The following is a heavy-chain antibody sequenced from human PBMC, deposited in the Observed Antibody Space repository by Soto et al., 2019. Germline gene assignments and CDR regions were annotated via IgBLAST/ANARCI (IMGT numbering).Heavy chain of an antibody. D-gene: IGHD6-13*01. Sequence: PSETLSLTCSVSGVSISSYYWSWIRQPPGKGLEWIGYIYYSGNTNYNPSLKSRVTISVDTSKNQVSLKVYSVTAADTALYYCASSGRDLGSSSPKGKNYYSYYGLDVWGQGTTVTVS. V-gene: IGHV4-59*01. CDR2: IYYSGNT. CDR1: GVSISSYY. J-gene: IGHJ6*02. CDR3: ASSGRDLGSSSPKGKNYYSYYGLDV.